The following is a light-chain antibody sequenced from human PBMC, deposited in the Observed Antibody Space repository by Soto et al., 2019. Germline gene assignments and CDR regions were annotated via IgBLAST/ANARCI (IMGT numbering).Light chain of an antibody. V-gene: IGKV4-1*01. Sequence: DFLLAPTPDFLAVSLGATPTINCKSSQSVLYSSNNKNYLAWYQQKPGQPPKLLIYWASTRESGVPDRFSGSGSGTDFTLTISSLQAEDVAVYYCQQYYSTPLTFGGGTKVDIK. CDR3: QQYYSTPLT. CDR2: WAS. CDR1: QSVLYSSNNKNY. J-gene: IGKJ4*01.